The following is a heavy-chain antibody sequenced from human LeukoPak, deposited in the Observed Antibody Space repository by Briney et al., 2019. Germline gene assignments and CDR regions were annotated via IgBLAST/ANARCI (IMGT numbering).Heavy chain of an antibody. D-gene: IGHD2-15*01. V-gene: IGHV4-34*01. Sequence: SETLSLTCAVYGGSFSGYYWSWIRPPPGKGLEWIGEINHSGSTNYNPSLKGRVIISVDTSKNQFSLKLSSVTAADTAVYYCASGGYCSGGSCYSPPAYWGQGTLVTVSS. CDR1: GGSFSGYY. CDR3: ASGGYCSGGSCYSPPAY. CDR2: INHSGST. J-gene: IGHJ4*02.